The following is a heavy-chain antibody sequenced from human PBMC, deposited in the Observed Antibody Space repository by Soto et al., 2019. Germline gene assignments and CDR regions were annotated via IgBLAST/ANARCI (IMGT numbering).Heavy chain of an antibody. V-gene: IGHV3-30*18. CDR3: AKDWGYYGAGSSCFDY. D-gene: IGHD3-10*01. J-gene: IGHJ4*02. Sequence: QVQLVESGGGVVQPGRSLRLSCAASGFTFSNYGIHWVRQAPGKGLEWVAVIKYDGNNKYYADSVKGRFNISADNSKNTLYMQMNSLRAGDTAVYYCAKDWGYYGAGSSCFDYWGQGTLVTVSS. CDR1: GFTFSNYG. CDR2: IKYDGNNK.